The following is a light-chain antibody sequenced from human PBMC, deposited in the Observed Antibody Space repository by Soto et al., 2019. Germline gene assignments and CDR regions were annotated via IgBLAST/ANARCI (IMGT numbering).Light chain of an antibody. CDR1: QSVTSSF. CDR2: GAS. J-gene: IGKJ1*01. Sequence: EIVLTQSPGTLSLSLGERATLSCRASQSVTSSFLAWYQQKPGQAPRLLIYGASSRATGIPDRFSGSGSGTDFTLPISRLEPEDFAVYYCQQYDSSPWAFGQGTKVEIK. CDR3: QQYDSSPWA. V-gene: IGKV3-20*01.